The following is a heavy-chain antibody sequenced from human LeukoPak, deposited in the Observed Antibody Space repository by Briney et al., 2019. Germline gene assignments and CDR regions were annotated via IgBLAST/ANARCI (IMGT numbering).Heavy chain of an antibody. D-gene: IGHD3-3*02. Sequence: SSETLPLTCTVPGGSISPYYWSWIRQPPGKGLEWIGYIYYSGSTNYNPSLKSRVTISVDTSKNQFSLKLSSVTAADTAVYYCARAFYPGYYSYMAVWGKGTTVTVSS. CDR2: IYYSGST. CDR1: GGSISPYY. CDR3: ARAFYPGYYSYMAV. V-gene: IGHV4-59*01. J-gene: IGHJ6*03.